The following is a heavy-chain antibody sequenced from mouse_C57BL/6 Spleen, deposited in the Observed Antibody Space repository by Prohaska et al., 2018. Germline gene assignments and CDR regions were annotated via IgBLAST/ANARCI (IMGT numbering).Heavy chain of an antibody. V-gene: IGHV8-12*01. CDR3: ARDYYGSSWYFDV. J-gene: IGHJ1*03. Sequence: AHIYWDDDKRYNPSLKSRLTISKDTSRNQVFLKITSVDTADTATYYCARDYYGSSWYFDVWGTGTTVTVSS. CDR2: IYWDDDK. D-gene: IGHD1-1*01.